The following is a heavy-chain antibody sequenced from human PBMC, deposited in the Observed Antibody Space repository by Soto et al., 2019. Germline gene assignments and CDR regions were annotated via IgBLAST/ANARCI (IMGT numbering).Heavy chain of an antibody. CDR1: GGSISSGGYS. J-gene: IGHJ6*02. D-gene: IGHD3-22*01. CDR2: IYHSGST. V-gene: IGHV4-30-2*01. CDR3: ARRLYYDSSGFEGGGMDV. Sequence: SETLSLTCAVSGGSISSGGYSWILIRQAPGKGLEWIGYIYHSGSTYYNPSLKSRVTISVDRSKNQFSLKLSSVTAADTAVYYCARRLYYDSSGFEGGGMDVWGQGTTVTVSS.